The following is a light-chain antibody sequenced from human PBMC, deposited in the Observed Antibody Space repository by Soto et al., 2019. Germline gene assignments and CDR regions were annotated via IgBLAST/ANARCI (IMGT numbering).Light chain of an antibody. V-gene: IGKV3-15*01. CDR1: QSIGSN. CDR2: GAS. Sequence: EILLTQSPSTMSVSPGDRATLSCRASQSIGSNLAWYQRKPGQAPRLLISGASTRATGVPARFSGSGSGTEFTLTINSLQSEDFAIYFCQQYNNWPITFGQGTRLEIK. J-gene: IGKJ5*01. CDR3: QQYNNWPIT.